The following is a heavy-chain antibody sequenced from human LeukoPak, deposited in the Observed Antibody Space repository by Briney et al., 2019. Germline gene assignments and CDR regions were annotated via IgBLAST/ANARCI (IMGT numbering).Heavy chain of an antibody. V-gene: IGHV4-30-4*01. CDR2: IYYSGSS. D-gene: IGHD1-26*01. CDR1: GGSISSGNYY. J-gene: IGHJ4*02. Sequence: SETLSLTCTVSGGSISSGNYYWSWIRQPPGKGLEWIGYIYYSGSSYFSPSLKSRVTISVDTSKNQFSLKLSSVTAADTALYYCARLKVDANNYFDYWGQGTLVTVSS. CDR3: ARLKVDANNYFDY.